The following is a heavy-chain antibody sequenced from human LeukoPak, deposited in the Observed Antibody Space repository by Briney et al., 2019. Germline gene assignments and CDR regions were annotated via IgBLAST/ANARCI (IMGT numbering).Heavy chain of an antibody. Sequence: SETLSLTCTVSGGSISSHYWSWIRQPPGKGLEWIGYISYSGSTNYNPSLKSRATISVDTTKNQFSLKLRSVTAADTAVYYCARDEMAVLDYWGQGTLVTVSS. V-gene: IGHV4-59*11. CDR2: ISYSGST. CDR3: ARDEMAVLDY. J-gene: IGHJ4*02. CDR1: GGSISSHY. D-gene: IGHD5-24*01.